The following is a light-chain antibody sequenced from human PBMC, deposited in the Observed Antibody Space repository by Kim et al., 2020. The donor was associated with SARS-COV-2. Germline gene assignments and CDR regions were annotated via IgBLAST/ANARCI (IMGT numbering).Light chain of an antibody. Sequence: VSAGQTASLTCSGDKLGDKYACWYQQKPGQSPVLVIYQDSKRPSGIPERFSGSNSGNTATLTISGTQAMDEADYYCQAWDSSTKVFGTGTKVTVL. V-gene: IGLV3-1*01. CDR1: KLGDKY. CDR2: QDS. J-gene: IGLJ1*01. CDR3: QAWDSSTKV.